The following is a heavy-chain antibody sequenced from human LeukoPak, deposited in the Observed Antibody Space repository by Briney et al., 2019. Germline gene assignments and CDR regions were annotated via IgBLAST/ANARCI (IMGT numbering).Heavy chain of an antibody. J-gene: IGHJ5*02. CDR3: AREESGPAVGVHNWFDP. Sequence: GGSLRLSCVPSGFTFSGYNMDTVPQAPGGGLEWVSSISSSSRSIYYADPLKSRFTIARDNTKNSLYLQMTSLRVEDTAVYYCAREESGPAVGVHNWFDPWGQGTLVIVSS. CDR1: GFTFSGYN. V-gene: IGHV3-21*01. D-gene: IGHD6-19*01. CDR2: ISSSSRSI.